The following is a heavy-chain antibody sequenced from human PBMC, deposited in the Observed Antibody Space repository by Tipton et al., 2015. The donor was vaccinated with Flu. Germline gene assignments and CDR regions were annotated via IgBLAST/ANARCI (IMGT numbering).Heavy chain of an antibody. Sequence: GLVKPSETLSLTCTVSGGSISTYYWSWIRQPAGKGLEWIGRIYTSGSAIHNPSLKSRVTMSVDTSKNQFSLKLSSVTAVDTAVYYCASASGAGTYVIFDYWGQGTLVTVSS. CDR3: ASASGAGTYVIFDY. CDR2: IYTSGSA. J-gene: IGHJ4*02. V-gene: IGHV4-4*07. CDR1: GGSISTYY. D-gene: IGHD3-10*01.